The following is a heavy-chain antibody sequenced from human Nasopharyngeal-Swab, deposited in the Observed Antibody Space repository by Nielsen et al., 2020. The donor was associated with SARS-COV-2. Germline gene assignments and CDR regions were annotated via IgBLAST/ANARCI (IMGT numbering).Heavy chain of an antibody. J-gene: IGHJ4*02. V-gene: IGHV3-23*01. Sequence: GGSLRLSCAASGFTFSSYAMSWVRQAPGKGLEWVSAISGSGGSTYHADSVKGRFTISRDNSKNTLYLQMNSLRAEDTAVYYRAGDLGGYFDYWGQGTLVTVSS. CDR2: ISGSGGST. D-gene: IGHD3-10*01. CDR3: AGDLGGYFDY. CDR1: GFTFSSYA.